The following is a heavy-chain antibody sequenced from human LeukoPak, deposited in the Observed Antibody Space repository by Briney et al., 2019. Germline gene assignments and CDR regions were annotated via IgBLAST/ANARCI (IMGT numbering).Heavy chain of an antibody. CDR1: GVTFSNYG. D-gene: IGHD6-13*01. CDR3: ARVGSPIAAAGTVY. Sequence: GGSLRLSCAASGVTFSNYGMNWVRQAPGKGLEWVSYISSSSTIIYYAGSVKGRFTISRDNAKSSLYLQMNSLRAEDTAVYYCARVGSPIAAAGTVYWGQGTLVTVSS. J-gene: IGHJ4*02. V-gene: IGHV3-48*01. CDR2: ISSSSTII.